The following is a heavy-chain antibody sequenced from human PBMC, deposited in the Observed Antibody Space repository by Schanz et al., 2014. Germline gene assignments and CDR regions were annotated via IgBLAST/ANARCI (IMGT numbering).Heavy chain of an antibody. D-gene: IGHD5-12*01. CDR3: VRIYSGYSGGYLDY. V-gene: IGHV3-7*01. J-gene: IGHJ4*02. CDR2: INQAASVQ. Sequence: DVQLVESGGVVVQPGGSLRLSCAASGFTFSAYWMAWVRQAPGKGLEWVAAINQAASVQYYVDSLKGRFTISRDNAKNALYLQMSSLRAEDTAVYYCVRIYSGYSGGYLDYWGQGTLVTVSS. CDR1: GFTFSAYW.